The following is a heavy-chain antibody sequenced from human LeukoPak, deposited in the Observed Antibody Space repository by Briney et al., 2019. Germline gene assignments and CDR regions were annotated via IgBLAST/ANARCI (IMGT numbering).Heavy chain of an antibody. CDR1: GYTFTGYY. CDR2: INPNSGGT. J-gene: IGHJ4*02. V-gene: IGHV1-2*02. CDR3: AREFYDYVWGSYRYTGY. D-gene: IGHD3-16*02. Sequence: ASVKVSCKASGYTFTGYYMHWVRQAPGRGLEWMGWINPNSGGTNYAQKFQGRVTMTRDTSISTAYMELSRLRSDDTAVYYCAREFYDYVWGSYRYTGYWGQGTLVTVSS.